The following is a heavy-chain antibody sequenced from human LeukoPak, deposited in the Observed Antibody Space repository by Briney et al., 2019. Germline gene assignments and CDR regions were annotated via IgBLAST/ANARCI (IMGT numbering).Heavy chain of an antibody. CDR1: GFTFNYYA. CDR3: ARVCGSGSYAVYYYYYYMDV. CDR2: ISFDGSNK. D-gene: IGHD3-10*01. Sequence: GGSLRLSCAASGFTFNYYAMHWVRQAPGKGLEWVAVISFDGSNKYYADSVKGRFTTSRDNSKNTLYLQMNSLRAEDTAVYYCARVCGSGSYAVYYYYYYMDVWGKGTTVTVSS. J-gene: IGHJ6*03. V-gene: IGHV3-30*04.